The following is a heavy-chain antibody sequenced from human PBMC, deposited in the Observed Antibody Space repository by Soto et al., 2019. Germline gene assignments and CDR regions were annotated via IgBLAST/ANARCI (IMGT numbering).Heavy chain of an antibody. J-gene: IGHJ4*02. CDR1: GFPFSSYW. D-gene: IGHD3-9*01. V-gene: IGHV3-7*01. CDR2: IKQDGSEK. Sequence: GGSLSLSCAASGFPFSSYWMSWVRQAPGKGLEWVANIKQDGSEKYYVDSVKGRFTISRDNAKNSLCLQMNSLRAEDTAVYYCARVLFDWFPYQDYWGQGTLVTSPQ. CDR3: ARVLFDWFPYQDY.